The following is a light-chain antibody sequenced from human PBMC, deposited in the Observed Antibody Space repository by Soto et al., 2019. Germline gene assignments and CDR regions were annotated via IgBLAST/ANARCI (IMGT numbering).Light chain of an antibody. CDR2: DAS. J-gene: IGKJ4*01. CDR1: QSVSSY. Sequence: EIVLTQSPATLSLSPGERATLSCRTSQSVSSYLAWYQQKPGQAPRLLIYDASNRATGIPDRFSGSGSGTDFTLTISSQEPEDFAIYFCQQRSNWPPVTFGGGTNVEIK. CDR3: QQRSNWPPVT. V-gene: IGKV3-11*01.